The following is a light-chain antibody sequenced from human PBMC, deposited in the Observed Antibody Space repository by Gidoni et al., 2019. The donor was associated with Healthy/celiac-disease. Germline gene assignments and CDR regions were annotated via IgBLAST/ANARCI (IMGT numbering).Light chain of an antibody. CDR3: QQYYSYPIT. Sequence: AIRLTQSPSSFSASTGDRVTSTCRASQSISSYLAWYQQKPGQAPKLLIYAASTLQSGVPSRFSGSGSGTDFTLTISCLQSEDFATYYCQQYYSYPITFGHGTKVDIK. CDR2: AAS. V-gene: IGKV1-8*01. J-gene: IGKJ3*01. CDR1: QSISSY.